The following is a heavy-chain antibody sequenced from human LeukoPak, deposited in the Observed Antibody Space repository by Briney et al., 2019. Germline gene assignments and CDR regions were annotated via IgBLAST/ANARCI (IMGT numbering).Heavy chain of an antibody. V-gene: IGHV3-21*01. CDR1: GFTFSSYA. CDR2: ISSSSSYI. CDR3: ARARCSSTSCLFGTFDP. J-gene: IGHJ5*02. D-gene: IGHD2-2*01. Sequence: GGSLRLSCAASGFTFSSYAMSWVRQAPGKGLEWVSSISSSSSYIYYADSVKGRFTISRDNAKNSLYLQMNSLRAEDTAVYYCARARCSSTSCLFGTFDPWGQGTLVTVSS.